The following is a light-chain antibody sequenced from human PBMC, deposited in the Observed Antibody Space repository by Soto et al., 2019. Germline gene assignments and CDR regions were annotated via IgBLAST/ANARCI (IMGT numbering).Light chain of an antibody. V-gene: IGLV2-14*01. CDR1: SSDVGGNKY. CDR3: ASSTSDSLYV. CDR2: KVT. Sequence: QSALTQPASVSGSPGQSITISCTGTSSDVGGNKYVSWYQQYPGKVPKLLVNKVTNRPSGVSYRFSGSKSGNTASLTISALLAEDEADYFCASSTSDSLYVFGTGTKVTVL. J-gene: IGLJ1*01.